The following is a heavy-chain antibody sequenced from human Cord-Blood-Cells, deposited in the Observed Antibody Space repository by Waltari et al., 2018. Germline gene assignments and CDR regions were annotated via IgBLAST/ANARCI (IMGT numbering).Heavy chain of an antibody. CDR2: ISYDGSNK. J-gene: IGHJ6*02. D-gene: IGHD1-26*01. CDR1: GFTFSSYG. V-gene: IGHV3-30*18. Sequence: QVQLVESGGGVVQPGRSLRLSCAASGFTFSSYGMHWVRQAPGKGLEWVAVISYDGSNKYYADSVKGRFTISRDNSKNTLYLQMNSLRAEDTAVYYCAKPMYSGSYYYYYGMDVWGQGTTVTVSS. CDR3: AKPMYSGSYYYYYGMDV.